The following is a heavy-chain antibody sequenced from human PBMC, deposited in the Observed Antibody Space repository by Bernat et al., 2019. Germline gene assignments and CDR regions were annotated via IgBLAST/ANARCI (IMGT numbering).Heavy chain of an antibody. J-gene: IGHJ4*02. Sequence: EVQLLESGGGLVQPGGSLRLSCAASGFTFSNYAMSWVRQAPGKGVEWVSTISGSGDSTYYADSVKGRFTISRDNSKNTLFLQMNSLRAEDTALYYCAKDRRVVTGVGRQNFDHWGQGSLVTVSS. D-gene: IGHD2-21*02. CDR1: GFTFSNYA. V-gene: IGHV3-23*01. CDR2: ISGSGDST. CDR3: AKDRRVVTGVGRQNFDH.